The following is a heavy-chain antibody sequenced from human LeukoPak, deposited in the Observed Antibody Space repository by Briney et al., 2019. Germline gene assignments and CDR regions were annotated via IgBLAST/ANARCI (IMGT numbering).Heavy chain of an antibody. D-gene: IGHD6-13*01. CDR2: IIPIFGTA. CDR3: ASSGYSSSWYWFDY. Sequence: GASVKVSCKASGGTFSSYAISWVRQAPGQGLEWMGGIIPIFGTANYAQKFQGRVTITADESTSTAYMELSSLRSEDTAVCYCASSGYSSSWYWFDYWGQGTLVTVSS. J-gene: IGHJ4*02. V-gene: IGHV1-69*13. CDR1: GGTFSSYA.